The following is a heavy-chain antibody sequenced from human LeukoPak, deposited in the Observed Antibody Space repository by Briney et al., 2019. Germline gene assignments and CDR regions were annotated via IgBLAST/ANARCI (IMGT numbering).Heavy chain of an antibody. CDR1: GGSISSYY. Sequence: PSETLSLTCTVSGGSISSYYWRWIRQPPGKGLEWIGHIYYSGSTNYNPSLKSRVTISVDTSKNQFSLKLSSVTAADTAVYYCARAYSSGRYGFFYFDYWGQGTLVTVSS. V-gene: IGHV4-59*01. CDR3: ARAYSSGRYGFFYFDY. CDR2: IYYSGST. J-gene: IGHJ4*02. D-gene: IGHD6-19*01.